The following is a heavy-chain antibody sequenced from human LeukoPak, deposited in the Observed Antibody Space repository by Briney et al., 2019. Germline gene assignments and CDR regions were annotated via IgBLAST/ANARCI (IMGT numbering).Heavy chain of an antibody. Sequence: GGSLRLSCAASGFTFSSYAMHWVRQAPGKGLEWVAVISYDGSNKYYADSVKGRFTTSRDNSKNTLYLQMDSLRAEDTAVYYCAKGDSYGGYIGHDYWGQGTLVTVSS. CDR1: GFTFSSYA. CDR2: ISYDGSNK. V-gene: IGHV3-30-3*01. D-gene: IGHD5-12*01. CDR3: AKGDSYGGYIGHDY. J-gene: IGHJ4*02.